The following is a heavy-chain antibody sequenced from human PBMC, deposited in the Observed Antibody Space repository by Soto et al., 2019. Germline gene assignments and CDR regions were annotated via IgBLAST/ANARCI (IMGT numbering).Heavy chain of an antibody. CDR1: GFTFSSYG. V-gene: IGHV3-33*01. D-gene: IGHD3-9*01. CDR2: IWYDGSNK. CDR3: ARDSSHHYDILTGSKTTNNWFDP. J-gene: IGHJ5*02. Sequence: GGSLRLSCAASGFTFSSYGMHWVRQAPGKGLEWVAVIWYDGSNKYYADSVKGRFTISRDNSKNTLYLQMNSLRAEDTAVYYCARDSSHHYDILTGSKTTNNWFDPWGQGTLVTVSS.